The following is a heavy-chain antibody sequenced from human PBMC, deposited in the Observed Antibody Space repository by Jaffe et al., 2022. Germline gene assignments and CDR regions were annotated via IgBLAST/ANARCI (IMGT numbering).Heavy chain of an antibody. CDR3: ARGWPDLSDAFDI. CDR2: IYSGGST. V-gene: IGHV3-53*02. CDR1: GFTVSSNY. J-gene: IGHJ3*02. Sequence: EVQLVETGGGLIQPGGSLRLSCAASGFTVSSNYMSWVRQAPGKGLEWVSVIYSGGSTYYADSVKGRFTISRDNSKNTLYLQMNSLRAEDTAVYYCARGWPDLSDAFDIWGQGTMVTVSS.